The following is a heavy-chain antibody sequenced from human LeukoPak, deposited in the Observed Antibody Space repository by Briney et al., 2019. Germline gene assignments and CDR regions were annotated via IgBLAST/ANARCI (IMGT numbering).Heavy chain of an antibody. J-gene: IGHJ4*02. CDR2: ISSSSSYI. Sequence: GGSLRLSCAASGFTFSSYSMNWVRQAPGKGLEWVSSISSSSSYICYADSVKGRFTISRDNAKNSLYLQMNSLRAEDTAVYYCASLSSSSSYWGQGTLVTVSS. V-gene: IGHV3-21*01. CDR1: GFTFSSYS. CDR3: ASLSSSSSY. D-gene: IGHD6-6*01.